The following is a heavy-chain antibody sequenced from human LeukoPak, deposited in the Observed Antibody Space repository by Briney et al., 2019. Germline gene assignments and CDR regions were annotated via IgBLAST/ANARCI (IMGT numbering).Heavy chain of an antibody. CDR1: GGTFSSYA. D-gene: IGHD2-2*01. J-gene: IGHJ5*02. CDR2: IVPIFGIA. CDR3: AGDQIVVVPAAYNWFDP. V-gene: IGHV1-69*04. Sequence: SVKVSCKASGGTFSSYAISWVRQAPRQGLEWMGRIVPIFGIANYAQKFQGRVTITADKSTSTAYMELSSLRSEDTAVYYCAGDQIVVVPAAYNWFDPWGRGTLVTVSS.